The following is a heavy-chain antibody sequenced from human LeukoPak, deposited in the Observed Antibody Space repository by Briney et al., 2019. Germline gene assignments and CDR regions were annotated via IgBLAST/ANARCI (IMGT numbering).Heavy chain of an antibody. Sequence: GGSLRLSCAASEFTFSSYEMNWVRQAPGKGLEWVSYISSSGSIIYYADSVKGRFTISRDNAKNSLYLQMNSLRAEDTAVYYCASSKPDLPAVGSHDASDIWGQGTMVTVSS. J-gene: IGHJ3*02. CDR1: EFTFSSYE. D-gene: IGHD6-13*01. CDR3: ASSKPDLPAVGSHDASDI. V-gene: IGHV3-48*03. CDR2: ISSSGSII.